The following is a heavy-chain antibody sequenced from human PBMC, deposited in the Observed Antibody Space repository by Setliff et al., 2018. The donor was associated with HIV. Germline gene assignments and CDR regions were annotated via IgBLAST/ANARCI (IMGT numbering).Heavy chain of an antibody. D-gene: IGHD3-9*01. Sequence: PGGSLRLSCAASGFSFDDYTMHWVRQAPGKCLEWVSLTSSDGVSTYYADSVKCRFTISRDNSKNSLFLQMDTLGTEDTAFYYCAKEAPQLTGNFYFDTWGQGTLVTVSS. CDR3: AKEAPQLTGNFYFDT. J-gene: IGHJ4*02. CDR1: GFSFDDYT. CDR2: TSSDGVST. V-gene: IGHV3-43*01.